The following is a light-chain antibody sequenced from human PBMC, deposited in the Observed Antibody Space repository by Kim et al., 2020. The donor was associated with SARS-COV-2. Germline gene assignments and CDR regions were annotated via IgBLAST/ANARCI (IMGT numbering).Light chain of an antibody. V-gene: IGLV3-9*01. J-gene: IGLJ2*01. CDR1: NIGSKK. CDR3: QVWDSSTGGV. Sequence: VALGQTARITCGGNNIGSKKVHWYQQKQGQAPVLVIYRDSNRPSGIPERFSGSNSGNTATLTISRAQAGDEADYYCQVWDSSTGGVFGGGTQLTVL. CDR2: RDS.